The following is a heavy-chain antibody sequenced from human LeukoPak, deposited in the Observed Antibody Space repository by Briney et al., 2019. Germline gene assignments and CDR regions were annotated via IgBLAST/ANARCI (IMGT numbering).Heavy chain of an antibody. CDR1: GGSISSSSYY. D-gene: IGHD6-13*01. Sequence: SETLSLTCTVSGGSISSSSYYWGWIRQPPGKGLEWIGSIYYTGSSNYNPSLKSRVTISVDTSKDQFSLKLSSVTAADTAVYYCARHGYSSSWYLGSGFGYWGQGTLVTVSS. J-gene: IGHJ4*02. CDR2: IYYTGSS. CDR3: ARHGYSSSWYLGSGFGY. V-gene: IGHV4-39*01.